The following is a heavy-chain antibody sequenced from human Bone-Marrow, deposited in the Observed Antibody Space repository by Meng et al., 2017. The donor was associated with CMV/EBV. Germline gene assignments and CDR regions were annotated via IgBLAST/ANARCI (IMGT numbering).Heavy chain of an antibody. D-gene: IGHD3-22*01. V-gene: IGHV1-18*01. CDR1: GYTFTSYG. CDR2: ISAYNGNT. CDR3: ARDQWLSTPSYYYYYGMDV. Sequence: ASVKVSCKASGYTFTSYGISWVRQAPGQGLEWMGWISAYNGNTNYAQKLQGRVTMTTDTSTSTAYMELRSLRPDDTAVYYCARDQWLSTPSYYYYYGMDVWGQGTTVTVSS. J-gene: IGHJ6*02.